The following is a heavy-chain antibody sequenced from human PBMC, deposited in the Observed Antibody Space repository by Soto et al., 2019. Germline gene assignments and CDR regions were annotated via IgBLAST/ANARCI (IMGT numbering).Heavy chain of an antibody. D-gene: IGHD6-13*01. Sequence: GGSLRLSCAASGFTFSSYSMNWVRQAPGKGLEWVSSIRSSSSYIYYADSVKGRFTISRDNAKNSLYLQMNSLRAEDTAVYYCASPGYSSSWYDWYFDLWGRGTPVTVSS. CDR1: GFTFSSYS. CDR2: IRSSSSYI. J-gene: IGHJ2*01. V-gene: IGHV3-21*01. CDR3: ASPGYSSSWYDWYFDL.